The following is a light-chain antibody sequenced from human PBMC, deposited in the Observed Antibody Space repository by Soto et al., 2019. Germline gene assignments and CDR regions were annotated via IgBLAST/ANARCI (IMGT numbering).Light chain of an antibody. V-gene: IGLV2-14*01. CDR3: SSYTSSSTPYV. CDR2: EVS. CDR1: SSDVGGYNY. J-gene: IGLJ1*01. Sequence: QSALTQPASVFGSPGQSITISCTGTSSDVGGYNYVSWYQQHPGKAPKLMIYEVSNRPSGVSNRFSGSKSGNTASLTISGLQAEDKADYYCSSYTSSSTPYVFGTGTKLTVL.